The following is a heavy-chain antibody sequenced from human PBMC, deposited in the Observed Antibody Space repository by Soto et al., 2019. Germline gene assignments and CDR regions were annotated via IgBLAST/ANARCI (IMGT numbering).Heavy chain of an antibody. CDR2: ISYDGSNK. CDR1: GFTFSSYA. J-gene: IGHJ6*02. D-gene: IGHD6-25*01. CDR3: AREAEGYYYYGMDV. Sequence: GGSLRLSCAASGFTFSSYAMHWVRQAPGKGLEWVAVISYDGSNKYYADSVKGRFTISRDNSKNTLYLQMNSLRAEDTAVYYCAREAEGYYYYGMDVWGQGTTVTVS. V-gene: IGHV3-30-3*01.